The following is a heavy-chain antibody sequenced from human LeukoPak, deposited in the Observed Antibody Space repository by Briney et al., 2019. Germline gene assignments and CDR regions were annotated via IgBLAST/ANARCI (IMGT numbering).Heavy chain of an antibody. CDR3: AKGSPYCSGGSCYSPSDY. Sequence: GGSLRLSCAASGFTFSSYGMHWVRQAPGKGLEWVAFIRYDGSNKYYADSVKGRFTISRDNSKNTLYLQMNSLRAEDTAVYYCAKGSPYCSGGSCYSPSDYWGQGTLVTVSS. CDR1: GFTFSSYG. V-gene: IGHV3-30*02. J-gene: IGHJ4*02. CDR2: IRYDGSNK. D-gene: IGHD2-15*01.